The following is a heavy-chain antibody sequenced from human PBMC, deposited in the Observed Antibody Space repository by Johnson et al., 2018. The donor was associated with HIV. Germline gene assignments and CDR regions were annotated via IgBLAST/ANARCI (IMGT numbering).Heavy chain of an antibody. Sequence: QMMLVDSGGGVVQSGRSLRLSCAASGFTFSTYGMHWVRQAPGKGLEWVAFIRYDGRDAYYADSVKGRFTSSRDNSKNTLYLQMNSLRPEDSAVYYCAKGLVAAALRWGGAFDIWGQGTMVTVSS. CDR3: AKGLVAAALRWGGAFDI. V-gene: IGHV3-30*02. D-gene: IGHD2-2*01. CDR1: GFTFSTYG. J-gene: IGHJ3*02. CDR2: IRYDGRDA.